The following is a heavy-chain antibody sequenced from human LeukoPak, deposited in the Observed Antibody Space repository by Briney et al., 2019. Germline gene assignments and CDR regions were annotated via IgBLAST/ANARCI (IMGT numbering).Heavy chain of an antibody. CDR3: ARGIAAAGTQDAWFDP. Sequence: ASVKVSCKASGYTFTSYDINWVRQATGQGLEWMGWMNPNSGNTGYAQKFLGRVTMTRNTSISTAYMELSSLRSEDTAVYYCARGIAAAGTQDAWFDPWGQGTLVTVSS. J-gene: IGHJ5*02. CDR2: MNPNSGNT. D-gene: IGHD6-13*01. V-gene: IGHV1-8*01. CDR1: GYTFTSYD.